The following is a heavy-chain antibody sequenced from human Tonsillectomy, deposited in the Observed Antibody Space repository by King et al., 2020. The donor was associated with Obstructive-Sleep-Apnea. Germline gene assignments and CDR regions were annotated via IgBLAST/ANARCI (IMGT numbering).Heavy chain of an antibody. Sequence: QLVQSGAEVKKPGASVKVSCKASGYTFTDYHIHWVRQAPGQGLEWMGWINPNSGGTNYAQNFKGRVTMTRDTSISTADMELSRLGSDDTAVYYCATVADATATFYFVYWGQRTLVTVSS. J-gene: IGHJ4*02. CDR3: ATVADATATFYFVY. CDR1: GYTFTDYH. D-gene: IGHD4-17*01. CDR2: INPNSGGT. V-gene: IGHV1-2*02.